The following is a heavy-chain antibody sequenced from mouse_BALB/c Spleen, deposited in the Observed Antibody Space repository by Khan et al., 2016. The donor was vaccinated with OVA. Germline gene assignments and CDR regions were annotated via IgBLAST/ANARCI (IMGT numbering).Heavy chain of an antibody. Sequence: VQGVESGPGLVAPSQSLSITCTVSGFSLTSYGIYWVSQPPGKGLVWLGLIWAGGSTNYTSALMSSLSISNDNSRSQVFLKLNSLPTDDTAMYFCARNRESYDFDYWGQGTTLTVSS. V-gene: IGHV2-9*02. J-gene: IGHJ2*01. CDR2: IWAGGST. D-gene: IGHD1-1*02. CDR1: GFSLTSYG. CDR3: ARNRESYDFDY.